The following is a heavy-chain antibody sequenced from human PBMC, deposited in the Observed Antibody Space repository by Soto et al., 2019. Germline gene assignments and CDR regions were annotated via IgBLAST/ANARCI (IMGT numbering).Heavy chain of an antibody. Sequence: SETLSLTCDVSGYSISSGYYWGWIRQPPGKGLEWIGSIYHSGNTYYNPTLKSRVTISVDTSKNQFSLQLSSVTAADTAVYCCARDGGSLGPDFDSWGQGTLVTVSS. V-gene: IGHV4-38-2*02. J-gene: IGHJ4*02. CDR2: IYHSGNT. CDR1: GYSISSGYY. CDR3: ARDGGSLGPDFDS. D-gene: IGHD1-26*01.